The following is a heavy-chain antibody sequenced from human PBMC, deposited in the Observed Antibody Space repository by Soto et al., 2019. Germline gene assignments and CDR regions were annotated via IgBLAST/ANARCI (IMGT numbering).Heavy chain of an antibody. CDR3: ARGEDYGSGSFVYYGMDV. CDR2: IYYSGST. D-gene: IGHD3-10*01. CDR1: GGSVSSGGYY. Sequence: TSETLSLTCAVSGGSVSSGGYYWCWIRQPPGKGLEWIGYIYYSGSTYYNPSLKSRVTISVDTSKNQFSLKLSSVTAADTAVYYCARGEDYGSGSFVYYGMDVWGQGTTVTVSS. J-gene: IGHJ6*02. V-gene: IGHV4-30-4*01.